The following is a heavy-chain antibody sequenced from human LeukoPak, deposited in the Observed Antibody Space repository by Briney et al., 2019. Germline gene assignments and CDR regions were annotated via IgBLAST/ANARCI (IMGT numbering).Heavy chain of an antibody. CDR3: ARGRITIFGVVQGFDY. Sequence: SETLSLTCTVSGGSISSYYWSWIRQPPGKGLEWIGYIYYSGSTNYNPSLKSRVTISVDTSKNQFSLKLSSVTAADTAVYYCARGRITIFGVVQGFDYRGQGTLVTVSS. CDR1: GGSISSYY. D-gene: IGHD3-3*01. J-gene: IGHJ4*02. CDR2: IYYSGST. V-gene: IGHV4-59*08.